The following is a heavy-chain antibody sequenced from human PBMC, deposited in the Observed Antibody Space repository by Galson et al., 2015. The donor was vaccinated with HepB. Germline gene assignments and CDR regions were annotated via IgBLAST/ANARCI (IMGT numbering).Heavy chain of an antibody. Sequence: ETLSLTCSVSGTSITTTNYYWGWIRQPPGRGLEWIGSIYYSGGTYFNPSLKSRVTISADTSKNGFSLELSSLTAADTAIYYCARLYIGYDPGDTWGQGTLVTVSS. D-gene: IGHD5-12*01. V-gene: IGHV4-39*01. CDR2: IYYSGGT. J-gene: IGHJ5*02. CDR3: ARLYIGYDPGDT. CDR1: GTSITTTNYY.